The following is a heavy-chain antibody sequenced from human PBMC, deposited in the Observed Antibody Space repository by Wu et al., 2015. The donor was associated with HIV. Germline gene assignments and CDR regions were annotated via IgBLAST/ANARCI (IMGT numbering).Heavy chain of an antibody. J-gene: IGHJ4*02. CDR2: MNPNSGNT. CDR3: ARGAAFRAELDY. Sequence: QVQLVQSGAEVKKPGASVMVSCKASGNSFTSHDINWVRQATGQGLEWMGWMNPNSGNTGYAQKFQGRVTMTRNTSISTAYMELSNLRSEDTAVYYCARGAAFRAELDYWGQGTMVTVSS. D-gene: IGHD2-15*01. V-gene: IGHV1-8*01. CDR1: GNSFTSHD.